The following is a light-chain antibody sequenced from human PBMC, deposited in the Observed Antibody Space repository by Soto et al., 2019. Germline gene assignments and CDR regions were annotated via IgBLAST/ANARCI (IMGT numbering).Light chain of an antibody. Sequence: DIVMTQSPDSLAVSLGERATINCKSSQSVLYSSNNKNYFAWYQQKPGQPPNLLIYWASTRESGVPDRFSGSGSGTDFTLTISSLQAEDVAVYYCQQYYSAPWTFGQGTKVGIK. V-gene: IGKV4-1*01. CDR1: QSVLYSSNNKNY. CDR3: QQYYSAPWT. J-gene: IGKJ1*01. CDR2: WAS.